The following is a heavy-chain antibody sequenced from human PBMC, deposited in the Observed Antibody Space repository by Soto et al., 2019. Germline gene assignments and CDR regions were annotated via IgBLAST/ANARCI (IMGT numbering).Heavy chain of an antibody. Sequence: GGSVKVSCKVSGYTLTELSMHWVRQAPGKGLEWMGGFDPEDGETIYAQKFQGRVTMTEDTSTDTAYMELSSLRSEDTAVYYCATGRYFDWTLWGDAFAIWGQGTMVTVSS. J-gene: IGHJ3*02. CDR1: GYTLTELS. D-gene: IGHD3-9*01. CDR2: FDPEDGET. CDR3: ATGRYFDWTLWGDAFAI. V-gene: IGHV1-24*01.